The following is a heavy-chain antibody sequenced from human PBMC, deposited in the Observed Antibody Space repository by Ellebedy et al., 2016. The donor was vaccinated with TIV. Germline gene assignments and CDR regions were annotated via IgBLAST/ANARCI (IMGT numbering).Heavy chain of an antibody. CDR2: INSAGSST. D-gene: IGHD6-19*01. J-gene: IGHJ2*01. Sequence: GESLKISCAASGFTFTQYWLHWVRQAPGKGPVWVSRINSAGSSTTYADSVKGRFTISRDNAKNTLYLQMNSLRAEDTAVYYCARAGSSGWEAYFDLWGRGTLVTVSS. CDR1: GFTFTQYW. CDR3: ARAGSSGWEAYFDL. V-gene: IGHV3-74*01.